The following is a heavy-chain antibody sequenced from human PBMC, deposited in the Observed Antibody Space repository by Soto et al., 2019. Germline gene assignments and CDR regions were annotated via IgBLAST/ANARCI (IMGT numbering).Heavy chain of an antibody. J-gene: IGHJ6*02. CDR1: GFTFSSYG. D-gene: IGHD3-10*01. CDR3: AKDLRWFGDYSGYYYGMDV. V-gene: IGHV3-30*18. Sequence: PGGSLRLSCAASGFTFSSYGMHWVRQAPGKGLEWVAVISYDGSNKYYADSVKGRFTISRDNSKNTLYLQMNSLRAEDTAVYYCAKDLRWFGDYSGYYYGMDVWGQGTTVTVSS. CDR2: ISYDGSNK.